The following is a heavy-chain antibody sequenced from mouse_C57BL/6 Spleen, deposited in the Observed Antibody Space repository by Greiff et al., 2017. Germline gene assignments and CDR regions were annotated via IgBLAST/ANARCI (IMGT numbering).Heavy chain of an antibody. CDR1: GYTFTDYY. Sequence: EVQRVESGPVLVKPGASVKMSCKASGYTFTDYYMNWVKQSHGTSLEWIGVINPYNGGTSYNQKFKGKATLTVDKSSSTAYMELNSLTSEDSAVYYCARKNYGSSEGFDYWGQGTTLTVSS. CDR2: INPYNGGT. D-gene: IGHD1-1*01. V-gene: IGHV1-19*01. CDR3: ARKNYGSSEGFDY. J-gene: IGHJ2*01.